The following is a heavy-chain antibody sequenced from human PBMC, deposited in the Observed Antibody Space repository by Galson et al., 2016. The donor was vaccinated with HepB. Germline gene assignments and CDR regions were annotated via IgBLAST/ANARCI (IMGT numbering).Heavy chain of an antibody. CDR3: ARDMRGDTVFGVVAGFHY. CDR1: GFTFSSYS. D-gene: IGHD3-3*01. Sequence: SLRLSCAASGFTFSSYSMHWVRQAPGKGLEWVAVISYDGSYKYYADSVKGRFTISRYNSKNTLYLQMNSLRAEDTAVYYCARDMRGDTVFGVVAGFHYWGQGTLVTVSS. J-gene: IGHJ4*02. CDR2: ISYDGSYK. V-gene: IGHV3-30-3*01.